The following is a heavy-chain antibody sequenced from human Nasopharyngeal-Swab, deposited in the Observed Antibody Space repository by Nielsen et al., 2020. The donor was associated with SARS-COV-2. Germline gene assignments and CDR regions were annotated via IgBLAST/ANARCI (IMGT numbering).Heavy chain of an antibody. CDR3: ATEGVGDAYNSDWFDW. V-gene: IGHV3-30*03. Sequence: GESLKISCTASGFTFSSYGMHWVRQAPGKGLEWVAVISYDGSNKYYADSVKGRFTISRDNSKNTLYLQMNSLRAEDTAVYYCATEGVGDAYNSDWFDWWGQGTLVTVSS. CDR1: GFTFSSYG. J-gene: IGHJ4*02. D-gene: IGHD6-19*01. CDR2: ISYDGSNK.